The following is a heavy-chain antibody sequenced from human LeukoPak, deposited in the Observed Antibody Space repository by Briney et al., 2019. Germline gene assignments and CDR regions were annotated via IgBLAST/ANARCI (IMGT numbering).Heavy chain of an antibody. CDR3: AGRLGIPHWYFDL. V-gene: IGHV5-51*01. CDR2: IYPDDSDT. J-gene: IGHJ2*01. CDR1: GYSFTTYW. Sequence: GESLKISCKGSGYSFTTYWIGWARQMPGKGLEWMGIIYPDDSDTRYSPSFQGQVTMSVDKSISTAYLQWRSLKASDTAMYYCAGRLGIPHWYFDLWGRGTLVTVSS. D-gene: IGHD7-27*01.